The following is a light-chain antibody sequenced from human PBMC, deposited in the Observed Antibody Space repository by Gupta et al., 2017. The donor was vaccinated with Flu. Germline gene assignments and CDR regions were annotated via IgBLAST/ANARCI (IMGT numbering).Light chain of an antibody. J-gene: IGKJ1*01. CDR3: QQDNNWPRT. CDR1: QSVSSN. CDR2: GAS. Sequence: PAPLSVSPGERATLSCRASQSVSSNLAVYQQKMGKATRLLIYGASTRATGIPARFSGSGSGTEFTLTISSLQSEDIAVYYCQQDNNWPRTFGQGTKVEIK. V-gene: IGKV3-15*01.